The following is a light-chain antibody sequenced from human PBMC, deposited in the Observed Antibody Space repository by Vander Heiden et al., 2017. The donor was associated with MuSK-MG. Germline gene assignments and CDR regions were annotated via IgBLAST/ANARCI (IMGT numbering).Light chain of an antibody. J-gene: IGKJ2*01. CDR3: QQLNSYPLYT. V-gene: IGKV1-9*01. Sequence: DIQSTQSPSFLSASVGDRVTITCRASQGIRSYLAWYQQKPGKVPKLLIYGASTLESGVPSRFSGSGSGTEFTLTISSLQPEDFATYYCQQLNSYPLYTFGQGTKLEIK. CDR1: QGIRSY. CDR2: GAS.